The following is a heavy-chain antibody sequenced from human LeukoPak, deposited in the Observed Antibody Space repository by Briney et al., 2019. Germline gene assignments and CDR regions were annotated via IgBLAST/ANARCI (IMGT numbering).Heavy chain of an antibody. J-gene: IGHJ4*02. CDR2: INHSGST. D-gene: IGHD3-22*01. Sequence: SETLSLTCAVYGGSFSGNYWSWIRQPPGKGLEWIGEINHSGSTNYNPSLKSRVTISVDTSKNQFSLKLSSVTAADTAVYYCARGWDSSASVDYWGQGTLVTVSS. CDR1: GGSFSGNY. V-gene: IGHV4-34*01. CDR3: ARGWDSSASVDY.